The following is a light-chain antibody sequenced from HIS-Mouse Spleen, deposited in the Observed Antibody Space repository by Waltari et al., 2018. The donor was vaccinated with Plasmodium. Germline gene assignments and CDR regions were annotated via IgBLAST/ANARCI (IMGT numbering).Light chain of an antibody. CDR3: QQYNNWSFT. Sequence: EIEMTQSPATLSVSLGERATLSCRASQSVSNNLAWYQQKPGQAPRLLISGASTMDTGIPSRFSGSGSGTEFTLTISSLQSEDFAVYYCQQYNNWSFTFGPGTKVDIK. J-gene: IGKJ3*01. CDR2: GAS. V-gene: IGKV3-15*01. CDR1: QSVSNN.